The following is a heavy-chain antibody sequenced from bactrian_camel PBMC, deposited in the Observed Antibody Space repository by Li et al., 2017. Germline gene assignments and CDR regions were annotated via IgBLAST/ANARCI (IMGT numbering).Heavy chain of an antibody. J-gene: IGHJ6*01. CDR3: AARGPYCYTKLSVRDFTY. V-gene: IGHV3S53*01. CDR1: GYTLPMN. D-gene: IGHD2*01. Sequence: QVQLVESGGDSVQAGESLRLSCVASGYTLPMNMGWFRRLPGQEREGVAAIAGDGRTDYADSVKGRFTISRDGAKNTVYLQMNSLKPEDTAMYYCAARGPYCYTKLSVRDFTYWGQGTQVTVS. CDR2: IAGDGRT.